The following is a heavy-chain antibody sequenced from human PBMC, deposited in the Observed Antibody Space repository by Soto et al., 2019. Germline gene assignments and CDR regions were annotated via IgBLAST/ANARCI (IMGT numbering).Heavy chain of an antibody. D-gene: IGHD3-16*01. Sequence: SETLSLTCTVSGGSISSGGYYCSWIRQHPGKGLEWIGYIYYSGSTYYNPSLKSRVSISVDTSKNQFSLKLSSVTAADTAAYYCALRLGDPGRLYFDYWGQGTLVTVSS. V-gene: IGHV4-31*03. CDR2: IYYSGST. CDR1: GGSISSGGYY. J-gene: IGHJ4*02. CDR3: ALRLGDPGRLYFDY.